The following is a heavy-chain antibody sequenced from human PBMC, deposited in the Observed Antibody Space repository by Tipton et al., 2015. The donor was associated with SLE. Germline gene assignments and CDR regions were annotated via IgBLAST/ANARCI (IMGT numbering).Heavy chain of an antibody. V-gene: IGHV3-33*01. Sequence: SLRLSCAASGLTFSNFGMHWVRQAPGKGLEWVAVTWYDGSNKYYADSVKGRFTISRDNSKNTLYLQMNSLRAEDTAVYYCASLLTGDGRTDWGQGTLVTVSS. J-gene: IGHJ4*02. CDR3: ASLLTGDGRTD. CDR1: GLTFSNFG. CDR2: TWYDGSNK. D-gene: IGHD7-27*01.